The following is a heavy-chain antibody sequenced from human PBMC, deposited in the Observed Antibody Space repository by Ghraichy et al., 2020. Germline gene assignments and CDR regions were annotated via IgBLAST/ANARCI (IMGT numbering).Heavy chain of an antibody. CDR2: ISAYNGNT. J-gene: IGHJ6*02. CDR1: GYTFTSYG. D-gene: IGHD3-3*01. CDR3: ARDQGFGVDQYYYYYYGMDV. Sequence: ASVKVSCKASGYTFTSYGISWVRQAPGQGLEWMGWISAYNGNTNYAQKLQGRVTMTTDTSTSTAYMELRSLRSDDTAVYYCARDQGFGVDQYYYYYYGMDVWGQGTTVTVSS. V-gene: IGHV1-18*01.